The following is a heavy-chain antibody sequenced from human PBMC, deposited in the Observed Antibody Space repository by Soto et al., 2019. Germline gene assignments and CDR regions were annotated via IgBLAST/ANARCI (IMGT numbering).Heavy chain of an antibody. CDR3: ARVLRAASSYYYYGMDV. CDR1: GYTFTSYY. CDR2: INPSGGNT. V-gene: IGHV1-46*01. J-gene: IGHJ6*02. D-gene: IGHD2-15*01. Sequence: GASVKVSCKASGYTFTSYYMHWVRQAPGQGLEWMGIINPSGGNTGYPQKFQGRVTMTRNTSISTAYMELSSLRSEDTAVYYCARVLRAASSYYYYGMDVWGQGTTVTVSS.